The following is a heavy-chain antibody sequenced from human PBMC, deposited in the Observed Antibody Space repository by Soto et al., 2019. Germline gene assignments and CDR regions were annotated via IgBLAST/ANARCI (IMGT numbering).Heavy chain of an antibody. D-gene: IGHD6-13*01. CDR2: IYYSGST. V-gene: IGHV4-59*08. CDR1: GDSIGNYY. Sequence: ETLSLTCTVSGDSIGNYYWSWIRQPPGKGLEWIGYIYYSGSTNYNPSLKSRVTISVDTSKNQFSLKLNSVTAADTAVYYCARNLLVGTSWYLGAFDIWGQVTMVTVSS. J-gene: IGHJ3*02. CDR3: ARNLLVGTSWYLGAFDI.